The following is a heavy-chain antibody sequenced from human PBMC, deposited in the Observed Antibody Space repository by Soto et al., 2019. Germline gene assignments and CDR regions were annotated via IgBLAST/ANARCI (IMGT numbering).Heavy chain of an antibody. J-gene: IGHJ5*02. Sequence: XSVKVSCKASGYTFTNNDFRWVRQATGQGLEWMGWMNPGSGDTGYAQKFQGRVTMTRDISIATAYMELNSLTSEDTAIYYCARMERFGSLKWFDTWGQGTLVTVSS. CDR2: MNPGSGDT. D-gene: IGHD3-10*01. V-gene: IGHV1-8*02. CDR1: GYTFTNND. CDR3: ARMERFGSLKWFDT.